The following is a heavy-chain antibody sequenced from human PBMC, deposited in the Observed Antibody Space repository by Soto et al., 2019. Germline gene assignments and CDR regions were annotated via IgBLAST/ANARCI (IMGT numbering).Heavy chain of an antibody. J-gene: IGHJ4*02. Sequence: TSETLSLTCTVSGGSISSSSYYWGWIRQHPGKGLEWIGSIYYSGSTYYNPSLKSRVTISVDTSKNQFSLKLSSVTAADTAVYYCARLYGFSGFDYWGQGTLVTVSS. V-gene: IGHV4-39*07. CDR2: IYYSGST. D-gene: IGHD6-25*01. CDR3: ARLYGFSGFDY. CDR1: GGSISSSSYY.